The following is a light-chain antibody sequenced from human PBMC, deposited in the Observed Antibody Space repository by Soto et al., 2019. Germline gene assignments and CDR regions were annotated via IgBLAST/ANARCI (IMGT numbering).Light chain of an antibody. J-gene: IGKJ1*01. CDR3: QQYGSSPRT. CDR1: QSLSSSQ. V-gene: IGKV3-20*01. CDR2: DAS. Sequence: ELVLTQSPGTLSLSPGERATLSCRASQSLSSSQLAWYQQKPGQAPRLLIHDASSKATGISDRFTGSGSGTDFTLTITTLEPADFAVYYWQQYGSSPRTFGLGTKVEI.